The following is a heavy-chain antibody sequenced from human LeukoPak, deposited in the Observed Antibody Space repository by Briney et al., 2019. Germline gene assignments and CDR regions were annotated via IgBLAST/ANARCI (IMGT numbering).Heavy chain of an antibody. CDR2: IYHSGST. J-gene: IGHJ4*02. CDR3: AKRGGGGWGAFDY. D-gene: IGHD6-19*01. Sequence: PSETLSLTCTVSGGSISSGGYYWSWIRQPPGKGLEWIGYIYHSGSTYYNPSLKSRVTISVDRSKNQFSLKLSSVTAADTAVYYCAKRGGGGWGAFDYWGQGTLVTVSS. V-gene: IGHV4-30-2*01. CDR1: GGSISSGGYY.